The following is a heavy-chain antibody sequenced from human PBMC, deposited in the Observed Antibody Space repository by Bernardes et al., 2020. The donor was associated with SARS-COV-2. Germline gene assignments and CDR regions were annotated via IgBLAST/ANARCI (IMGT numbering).Heavy chain of an antibody. V-gene: IGHV1-18*01. CDR3: ARETRSGSYSRYYYGMDV. J-gene: IGHJ6*02. CDR2: ISAYNGNT. D-gene: IGHD1-26*01. CDR1: GYTFTSYG. Sequence: ASVKVSCKASGYTFTSYGISWVRQAPGQGLEWMGWISAYNGNTNYAQKLQGRVTMTTDTFTSTAYMELRSLRSDDTAVYYCARETRSGSYSRYYYGMDVWGQGTTVTVSS.